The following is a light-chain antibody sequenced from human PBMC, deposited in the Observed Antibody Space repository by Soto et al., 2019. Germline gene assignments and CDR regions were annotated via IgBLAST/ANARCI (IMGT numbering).Light chain of an antibody. CDR1: SSDVGSYNL. J-gene: IGLJ2*01. CDR2: EGS. V-gene: IGLV2-23*03. CDR3: CSYAGSSTFRV. Sequence: QSALTQPASVSGSPGQSITISCTGTSSDVGSYNLVSWYQQHPGKAPKLMIYEGSKRPSGVSNRFSGSKSGNTASLTISGLLAEDEADYYCCSYAGSSTFRVFGGGTKLTVL.